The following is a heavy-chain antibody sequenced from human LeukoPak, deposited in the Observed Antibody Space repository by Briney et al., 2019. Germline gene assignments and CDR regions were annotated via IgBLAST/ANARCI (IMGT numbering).Heavy chain of an antibody. CDR1: GFTFSSYG. CDR2: ISYDGSNK. CDR3: AKAVMVRGVLSANWFDP. J-gene: IGHJ5*02. D-gene: IGHD3-10*01. V-gene: IGHV3-30*18. Sequence: PGRSLRLSCAASGFTFSSYGMHWVRQAPGKGLEWVAVISYDGSNKYYADSVKGRFTISRDNSKNTLYLQMNRLRAEDTAVYYCAKAVMVRGVLSANWFDPWGQGTLVTVSS.